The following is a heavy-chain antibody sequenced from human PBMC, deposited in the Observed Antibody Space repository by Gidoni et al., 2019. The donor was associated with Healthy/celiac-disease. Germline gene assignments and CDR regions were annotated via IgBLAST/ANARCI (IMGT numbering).Heavy chain of an antibody. Sequence: EVQLVESGGGLIQPGWSLRLSCAASGFTVSSNYMSWVRQAPGKGLEWVSVIYSSGTTYHADSVKGRFTISRDNYKNTLYLQMNSLRAEDTDVYYCARDDGGGYYDYWGQGTLVTVSS. CDR2: IYSSGTT. CDR1: GFTVSSNY. J-gene: IGHJ4*02. CDR3: ARDDGGGYYDY. D-gene: IGHD2-15*01. V-gene: IGHV3-53*01.